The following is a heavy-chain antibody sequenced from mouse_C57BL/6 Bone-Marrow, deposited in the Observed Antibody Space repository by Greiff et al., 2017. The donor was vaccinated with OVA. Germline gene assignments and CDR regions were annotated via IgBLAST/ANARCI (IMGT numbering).Heavy chain of an antibody. CDR2: IYPGDGDT. CDR1: GYAFSSSW. Sequence: VQLQQSGPELVKPGASVKISCKASGYAFSSSWMNWVKQRPGKGLEWIGRIYPGDGDTNYNGKFKGKATLTADKSSSTAYMQLSSLTSEDSAVYFCAIYYDYGGDAMDYWGQGTSVTVSS. V-gene: IGHV1-82*01. D-gene: IGHD2-4*01. J-gene: IGHJ4*01. CDR3: AIYYDYGGDAMDY.